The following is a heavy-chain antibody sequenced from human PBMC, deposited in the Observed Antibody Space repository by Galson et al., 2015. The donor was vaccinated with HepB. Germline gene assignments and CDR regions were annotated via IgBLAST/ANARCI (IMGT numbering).Heavy chain of an antibody. CDR3: AADTSSRLGH. D-gene: IGHD6-13*01. V-gene: IGHV3-48*01. CDR1: GLSVSLYS. Sequence: SLRLSCAASGLSVSLYSMNWVRQAPGEGLEWISYISSTGNTIYYADSVKGRFTISRDKAKNSLYLQMNSLRAEDTAVYYCAADTSSRLGHWGQGTLVIVSS. CDR2: ISSTGNTI. J-gene: IGHJ4*02.